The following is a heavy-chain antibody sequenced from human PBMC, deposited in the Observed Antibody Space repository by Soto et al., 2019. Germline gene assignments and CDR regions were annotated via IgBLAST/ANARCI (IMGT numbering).Heavy chain of an antibody. CDR3: ARQMYYDILTGSKGFDP. CDR2: IYYSGST. CDR1: GGSISSYY. J-gene: IGHJ5*02. Sequence: SETLSLTCTVSGGSISSYYWSWIRQPPGKGLEWIGYIYYSGSTNYNPSLKSRVTISVDTSKNQFSLKLSSVTAADTAVYYCARQMYYDILTGSKGFDPWGQGTLVTVSS. V-gene: IGHV4-59*08. D-gene: IGHD3-9*01.